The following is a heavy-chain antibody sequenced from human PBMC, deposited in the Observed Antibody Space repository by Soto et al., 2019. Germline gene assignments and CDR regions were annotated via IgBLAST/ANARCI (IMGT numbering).Heavy chain of an antibody. D-gene: IGHD3-3*01. CDR2: FVVGSGNT. CDR1: GFTFTSST. CDR3: AAYRTSGYYSQGYFYYGMDV. V-gene: IGHV1-58*01. J-gene: IGHJ6*02. Sequence: SVKVSCKASGFTFTSSTVQWVRQARGQRLEWIGWFVVGSGNTNYAQKFQDRVTITRDMSTSTAYMELSSLRSEDTAVYYCAAYRTSGYYSQGYFYYGMDVWGQGTTVTVS.